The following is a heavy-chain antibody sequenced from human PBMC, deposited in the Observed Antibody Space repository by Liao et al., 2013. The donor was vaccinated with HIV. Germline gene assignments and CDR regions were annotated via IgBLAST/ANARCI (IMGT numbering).Heavy chain of an antibody. CDR1: GGSFSGYY. V-gene: IGHV4-34*01. CDR2: INHSGST. J-gene: IGHJ4*02. Sequence: QVQLQQWGAGLLKPSETLSLTCAVYGGSFSGYYGSWIRQPPGKGLEWIGEINHSGSTNYNPSLTSRVTISVDPSKNQFSLRLSSVTAADTAVYYCGFGQRGGGYAHSARFDYWGQGTLVTVSS. D-gene: IGHD3-22*01. CDR3: GFGQRGGGYAHSARFDY.